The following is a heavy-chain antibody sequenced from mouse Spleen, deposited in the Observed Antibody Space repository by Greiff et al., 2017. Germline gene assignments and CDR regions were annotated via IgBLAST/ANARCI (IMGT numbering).Heavy chain of an antibody. Sequence: QVQLQQPGAELVRPGSSVKLSCKASGYTFTSYWMDWVKQRPGQGLEWIGNIYPSDSETHYNQKFKDKATLTVDKSSSTAYMQLSSLTSEDSAVYYCARNYDYDVPFAYWGQGTLVTVSA. D-gene: IGHD2-4*01. CDR1: GYTFTSYW. J-gene: IGHJ3*01. CDR2: IYPSDSET. CDR3: ARNYDYDVPFAY. V-gene: IGHV1-61*01.